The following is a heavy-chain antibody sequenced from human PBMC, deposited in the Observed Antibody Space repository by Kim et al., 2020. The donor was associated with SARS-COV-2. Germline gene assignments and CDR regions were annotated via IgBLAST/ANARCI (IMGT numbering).Heavy chain of an antibody. V-gene: IGHV4-61*01. J-gene: IGHJ4*02. CDR3: ARAPSSWYYFDY. Sequence: SETLSLTCTVSGDSLSSGSYYWTWIRQPPGKGLEWVGYIYYTGTTKYNPSLKSRVTISVDTSKNQFSLKLNSVTAADTAVYYCARAPSSWYYFDYGGQGTLVPVAS. CDR1: GDSLSSGSYY. CDR2: IYYTGTT. D-gene: IGHD6-13*01.